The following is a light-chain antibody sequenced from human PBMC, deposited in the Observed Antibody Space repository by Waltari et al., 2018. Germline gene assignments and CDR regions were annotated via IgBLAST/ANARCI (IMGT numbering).Light chain of an antibody. J-gene: IGLJ2*01. CDR3: QVWDGSTDVV. Sequence: SYVLTQPPSVSVAPGQTARATCGGNNIGSKSVQWYPQRPGQAPILVLYDDSDRPSGIPDRFSGSNSGNTATLTISRVEAGDEADYYCQVWDGSTDVVFGGGTKLTVL. CDR1: NIGSKS. V-gene: IGLV3-21*02. CDR2: DDS.